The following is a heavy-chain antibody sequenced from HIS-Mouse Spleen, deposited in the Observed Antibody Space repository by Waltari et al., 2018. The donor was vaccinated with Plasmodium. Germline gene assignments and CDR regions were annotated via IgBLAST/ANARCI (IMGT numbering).Heavy chain of an antibody. CDR3: ARGRVLGTSSGYFDL. CDR1: GGSSSGYY. CDR2: INNSGST. D-gene: IGHD3-10*01. J-gene: IGHJ2*01. V-gene: IGHV4-34*01. Sequence: QVQLQQWGAGLLKPSETLSLTCAVYGGSSSGYYWRWISQPPGKGLEWMGEINNSGSTNYNPSLKSRVTIAVDTSKNQFSLKLSSGTAADTAVYYCARGRVLGTSSGYFDLWGRGTLVTVSS.